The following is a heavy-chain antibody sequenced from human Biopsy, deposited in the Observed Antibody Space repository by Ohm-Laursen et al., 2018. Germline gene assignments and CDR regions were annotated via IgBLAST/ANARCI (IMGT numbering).Heavy chain of an antibody. CDR1: DGSINSNGYY. CDR2: VHYSGAT. Sequence: GTLSLTCTVSDGSINSNGYYWGWIRQAPGQGLEWLGSVHYSGATYNNPPLPSRATISVYTAKNQFFLKLRSAAAADTAVYYCARPLRGGEYEGFDLWGPGTMVSVSP. V-gene: IGHV4-39*01. CDR3: ARPLRGGEYEGFDL. D-gene: IGHD4-17*01. J-gene: IGHJ3*01.